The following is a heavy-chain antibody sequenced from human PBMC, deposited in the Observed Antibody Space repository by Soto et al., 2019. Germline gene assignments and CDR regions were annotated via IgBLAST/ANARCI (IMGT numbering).Heavy chain of an antibody. CDR3: AKDGWGAALYTVFDY. J-gene: IGHJ4*02. D-gene: IGHD1-26*01. V-gene: IGHV3-23*01. CDR2: ISGSGGST. CDR1: GFTFSSYA. Sequence: GGSLRLSCAASGFTFSSYAMSWVRQAPGKGLEWVSAISGSGGSTYYADSVKGRFTISRDNSKNTLYLQMNSLRAEDTAIYYCAKDGWGAALYTVFDYWGQGTLVTVSS.